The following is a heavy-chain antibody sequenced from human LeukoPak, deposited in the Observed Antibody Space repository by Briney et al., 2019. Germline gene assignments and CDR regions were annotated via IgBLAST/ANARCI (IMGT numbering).Heavy chain of an antibody. CDR3: TKGANSNYYFDY. CDR1: GFTFGNYA. Sequence: RSGGALRLSCTASGFTFGNYAMSWVRQAPGKGLEWVGFIRSKAYGGTAGYAASVKGRFTISRDDSKSIAYLQMNSLKTEDTAVYYCTKGANSNYYFDYWGQGTLVTVSS. D-gene: IGHD1-7*01. CDR2: IRSKAYGGTA. V-gene: IGHV3-49*04. J-gene: IGHJ4*02.